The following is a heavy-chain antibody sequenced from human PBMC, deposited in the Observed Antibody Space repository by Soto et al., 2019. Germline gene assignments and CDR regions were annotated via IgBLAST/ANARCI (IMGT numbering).Heavy chain of an antibody. V-gene: IGHV3-30-3*01. D-gene: IGHD5-18*01. CDR1: GFTFSSYA. J-gene: IGHJ6*02. Sequence: GGSLRLSCAASGFTFSSYAMHWVRQAPGKGLEWVAVISYDGSNKYYADSVKGQFTISRDNSKNTLYLQMNSLRAEDTAVYYCARDSYGYDGMDVWGQGTTVTVSS. CDR2: ISYDGSNK. CDR3: ARDSYGYDGMDV.